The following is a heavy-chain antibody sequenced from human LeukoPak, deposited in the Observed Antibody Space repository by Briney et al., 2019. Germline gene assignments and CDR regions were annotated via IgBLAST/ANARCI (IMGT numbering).Heavy chain of an antibody. Sequence: GASVKVSCKASGYTFTGYYMHWVRQAPGHGLEWMGWINPNSGGTNYAQKFQGRVTMTRDTSISTAYMELNSLRSDDTAVYYCARARGTYYDSSGYYYFDYWGQGTLVTVSS. J-gene: IGHJ4*02. D-gene: IGHD3-22*01. V-gene: IGHV1-2*02. CDR2: INPNSGGT. CDR1: GYTFTGYY. CDR3: ARARGTYYDSSGYYYFDY.